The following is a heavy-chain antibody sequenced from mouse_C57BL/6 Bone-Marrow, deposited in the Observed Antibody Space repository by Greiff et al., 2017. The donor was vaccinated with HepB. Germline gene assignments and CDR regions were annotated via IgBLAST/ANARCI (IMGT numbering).Heavy chain of an antibody. J-gene: IGHJ1*03. CDR1: GYSFTSYY. Sequence: QVQLQQSGPELVKPGASVKISCKASGYSFTSYYIHWVKQRPGQGLEWIGWIYPGSGNTKYNEKFKGKATLTADTSSSTAYMQLSSLTSEDSAVYYCASYYGSSYGWYFDVWGTGTTVTVSS. D-gene: IGHD1-1*01. V-gene: IGHV1-66*01. CDR2: IYPGSGNT. CDR3: ASYYGSSYGWYFDV.